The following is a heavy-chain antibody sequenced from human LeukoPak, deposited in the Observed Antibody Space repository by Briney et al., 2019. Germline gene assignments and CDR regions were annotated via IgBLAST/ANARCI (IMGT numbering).Heavy chain of an antibody. CDR3: AKPFGFLEWLYGGYFDS. CDR1: GGSFSGYY. CDR2: INHSGST. J-gene: IGHJ4*02. Sequence: SETLSLTCAVYGGSFSGYYWSWIRQPPGKGLEWIGEINHSGSTNYNPSLKSRVTISVDTSKNQFSLKLSSVTAADTAVYYCAKPFGFLEWLYGGYFDSWGQGTLVTVSS. V-gene: IGHV4-34*01. D-gene: IGHD3-3*01.